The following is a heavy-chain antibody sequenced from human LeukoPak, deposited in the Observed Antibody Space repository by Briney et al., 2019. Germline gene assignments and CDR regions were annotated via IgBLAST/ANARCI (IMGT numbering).Heavy chain of an antibody. CDR1: GFTFSSFA. J-gene: IGHJ4*02. D-gene: IGHD1-14*01. CDR3: ARGIYNPDY. Sequence: GGSLRLSCEASGFTFSSFAMSWVRQPPGMGLGWVSGISFSGATTYYTDSVKGRFTISRDNSKNTLDLQMNSLRADDTAVYYCARGIYNPDYWGQGTLVTVSS. V-gene: IGHV3-23*01. CDR2: ISFSGATT.